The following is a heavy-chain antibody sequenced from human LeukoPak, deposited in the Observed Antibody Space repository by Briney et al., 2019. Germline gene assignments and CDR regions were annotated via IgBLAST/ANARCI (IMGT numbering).Heavy chain of an antibody. Sequence: GGSLRLSCEGSGFTFSNYWMGWVRQAPGKGLQWVANIKTDGSEKYYVDSVKGRFTISRDNAKNSLYLQMNSLRAEDTAVYYCATYSSLNRREFQYWGRGTLLTVSS. J-gene: IGHJ1*01. CDR3: ATYSSLNRREFQY. V-gene: IGHV3-7*01. CDR2: IKTDGSEK. D-gene: IGHD3-22*01. CDR1: GFTFSNYW.